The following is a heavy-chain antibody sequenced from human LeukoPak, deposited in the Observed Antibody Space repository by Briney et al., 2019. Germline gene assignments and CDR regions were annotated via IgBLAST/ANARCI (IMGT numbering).Heavy chain of an antibody. V-gene: IGHV3-74*01. J-gene: IGHJ5*02. CDR2: INSDGSST. CDR3: ARVVFGPLNCFDP. Sequence: GGSLRLSCAASGFTFSSYWMHWVRQAPGKGLVWVSRINSDGSSTNYADSVKGRFTISRDKAKKTLYMQMNSLRAEDTAVYYCARVVFGPLNCFDPCGQGTLVTVSS. CDR1: GFTFSSYW. D-gene: IGHD3-10*01.